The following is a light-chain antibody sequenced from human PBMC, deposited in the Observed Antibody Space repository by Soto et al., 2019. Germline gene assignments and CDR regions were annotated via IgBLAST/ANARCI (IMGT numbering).Light chain of an antibody. Sequence: EIAMTQSPATLSVSPGERATLSCRASQNVGNNLVWYQQKPGQAPRLLIYGASTRAAGIPDRFSGSGSGTEFTLTISGLQSDDFAVYYCQQFNNWPPWTFDEGTKVEIK. J-gene: IGKJ1*01. CDR2: GAS. CDR1: QNVGNN. CDR3: QQFNNWPPWT. V-gene: IGKV3-15*01.